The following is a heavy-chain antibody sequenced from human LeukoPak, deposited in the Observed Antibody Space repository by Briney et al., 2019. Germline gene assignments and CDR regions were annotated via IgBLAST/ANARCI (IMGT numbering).Heavy chain of an antibody. J-gene: IGHJ4*02. CDR3: ARRGITMVRGVSYFDY. CDR1: GFTFDDYG. V-gene: IGHV3-20*01. D-gene: IGHD3-10*01. CDR2: INWNGGST. Sequence: GGSLRLSCAASGFTFDDYGMSWVRQAPGKGLEWVSGINWNGGSTGYADSVKGRFTISRDNAKNSLYLQMNSLRAEDTALYHCARRGITMVRGVSYFDYWGQGTLVTVSS.